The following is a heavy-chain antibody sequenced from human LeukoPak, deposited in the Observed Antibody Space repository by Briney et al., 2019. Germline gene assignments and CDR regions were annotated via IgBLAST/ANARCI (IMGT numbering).Heavy chain of an antibody. CDR3: ARDHGIVGATRVFSYYYYYYMDV. V-gene: IGHV3-21*01. CDR2: ISSSSSYI. Sequence: GGSLRLSCAASGFTFRSYDMHWVRQATGKGLEWVSSISSSSSYIYYADSVKGRFTISRDNAKNSLYLQMNSLRAEDTAVYYCARDHGIVGATRVFSYYYYYYMDVWGKGTTVTISS. D-gene: IGHD1-26*01. J-gene: IGHJ6*03. CDR1: GFTFRSYD.